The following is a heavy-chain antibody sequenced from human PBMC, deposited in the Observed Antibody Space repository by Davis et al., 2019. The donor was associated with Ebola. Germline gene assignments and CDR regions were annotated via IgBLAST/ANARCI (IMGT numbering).Heavy chain of an antibody. V-gene: IGHV3-23*01. D-gene: IGHD3-16*01. CDR2: LSGSGGLS. Sequence: GGSLRLSCAASGYTFRKHAMTWVRQTPGKGLEWVSALSGSGGLSYYADSVKGRFTISRDNSKSTLYLQMNSLRLEDTAVYYCVRDYNDGIGRFDYWGQGTLVTVSS. CDR1: GYTFRKHA. J-gene: IGHJ4*02. CDR3: VRDYNDGIGRFDY.